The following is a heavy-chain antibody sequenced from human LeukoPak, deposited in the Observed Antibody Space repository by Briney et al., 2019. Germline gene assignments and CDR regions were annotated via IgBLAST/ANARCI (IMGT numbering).Heavy chain of an antibody. CDR1: GFTFSSYA. CDR3: AKDRLPATFHYYYYGMDV. CDR2: ISGSGGST. V-gene: IGHV3-23*01. Sequence: PGGSLRLSCAASGFTFSSYAMSWVRQAPGKGLEWVSAISGSGGSTYYADSVKGRFTISRDNSKNTLYLQMNSLRAEDTAVYYCAKDRLPATFHYYYYGMDVWGQGTTVTVSS. D-gene: IGHD2/OR15-2a*01. J-gene: IGHJ6*02.